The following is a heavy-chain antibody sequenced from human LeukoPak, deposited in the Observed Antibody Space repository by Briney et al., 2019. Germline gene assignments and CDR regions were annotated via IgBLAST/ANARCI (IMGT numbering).Heavy chain of an antibody. CDR3: ARDKGGYYASYYFDY. D-gene: IGHD3-22*01. V-gene: IGHV3-30*03. Sequence: GRSLRLSCAASGFTFSSYGMHWVRQAPGKGLEWVAVISYDGSKKYYADSVKGRFTISRDNSKNTLYLQMNSLRAEDTAVYYCARDKGGYYASYYFDYWGQGTLVTVSS. J-gene: IGHJ4*02. CDR1: GFTFSSYG. CDR2: ISYDGSKK.